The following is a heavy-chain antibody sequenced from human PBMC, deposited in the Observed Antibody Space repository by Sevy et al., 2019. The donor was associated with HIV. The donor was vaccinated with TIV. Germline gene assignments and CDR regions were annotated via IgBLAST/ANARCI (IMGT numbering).Heavy chain of an antibody. Sequence: GGSLRLSCAASGFTFSSYAMHWVRQAPGKGLEWVAVISYDGSNKYYADSVKGRFTISRDNSKNTLYLQMNSLRAEDTAVYYCARDRFRAGATTGWFDPWGQGTLVTVSS. V-gene: IGHV3-30-3*01. J-gene: IGHJ5*02. D-gene: IGHD1-26*01. CDR3: ARDRFRAGATTGWFDP. CDR1: GFTFSSYA. CDR2: ISYDGSNK.